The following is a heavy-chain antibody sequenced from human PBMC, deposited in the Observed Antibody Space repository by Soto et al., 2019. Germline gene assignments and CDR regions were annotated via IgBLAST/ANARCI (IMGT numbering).Heavy chain of an antibody. D-gene: IGHD3-9*01. Sequence: GGSLRLSCAASGFTFSSYSMNWVRQAPGKGLEWVSYISSSSSTIYYADSVKGRFTISRDNAKNSLYLQMNSLRDEDTAVYYCARGGGASVRYFDWSLFLHDYWGQGTLVTVSS. J-gene: IGHJ4*02. CDR2: ISSSSSTI. CDR3: ARGGGASVRYFDWSLFLHDY. CDR1: GFTFSSYS. V-gene: IGHV3-48*02.